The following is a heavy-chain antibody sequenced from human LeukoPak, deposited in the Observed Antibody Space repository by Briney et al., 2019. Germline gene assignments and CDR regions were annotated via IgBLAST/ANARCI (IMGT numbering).Heavy chain of an antibody. D-gene: IGHD3-22*01. CDR3: AKDPDYYDSSGYYYDDY. J-gene: IGHJ4*02. Sequence: GGSLRLSCAASGFTFSSYAMSWVRQAPGKGLEWVSDISGSGCSTYYADPVKGRFTISRDNTKNTLYLQMNSLRAEDTAVDYCAKDPDYYDSSGYYYDDYWGQGTLVTVSS. CDR2: ISGSGCST. CDR1: GFTFSSYA. V-gene: IGHV3-23*01.